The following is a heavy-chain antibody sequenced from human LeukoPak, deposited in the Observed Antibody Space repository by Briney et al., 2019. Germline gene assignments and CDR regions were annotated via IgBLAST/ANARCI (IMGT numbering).Heavy chain of an antibody. J-gene: IGHJ6*03. CDR3: ARTAAFAYHYYYMDV. Sequence: SGPTLVNPTQTLTLTCTFSGFSLSTSGVGVAWIRQPPGKGLEWIGFVSYSGGINYNPSLWSRVTISVDTSNNQFSLNLRSVTAADTAVYYCARTAAFAYHYYYMDVWGKGTTVTVSS. D-gene: IGHD6-13*01. CDR1: GFSLSTSGVG. V-gene: IGHV4-28*02. CDR2: VSYSGGI.